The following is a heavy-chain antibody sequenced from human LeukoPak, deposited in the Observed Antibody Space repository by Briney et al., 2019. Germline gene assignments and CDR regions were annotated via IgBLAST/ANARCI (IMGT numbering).Heavy chain of an antibody. J-gene: IGHJ4*02. D-gene: IGHD5-24*01. Sequence: MSGESLKISCKGSGYSFTSYWIGWVRQIPGKGLGWMGIIYPGDSDTRYSPSFQGQVTISADKSISTADLQWSSLKASDTAMYYCARLESEMATIRVYYFDYWGQGTLVTVSS. CDR3: ARLESEMATIRVYYFDY. CDR2: IYPGDSDT. V-gene: IGHV5-51*01. CDR1: GYSFTSYW.